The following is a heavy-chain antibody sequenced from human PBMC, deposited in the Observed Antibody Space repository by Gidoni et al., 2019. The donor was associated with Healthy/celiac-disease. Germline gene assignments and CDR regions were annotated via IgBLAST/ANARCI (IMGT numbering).Heavy chain of an antibody. D-gene: IGHD3-3*01. Sequence: QVQLVESGGGLVKPGGSLRLSCEASGFTFSDYYMSWIRQAPGKGLEWVSYISSSSSYTNYADSVKGRFTISRDNAKNSLYLQMNSLRAEDTAVYYCARDDYDFWSGYYPDYWGQGTLVTVSS. V-gene: IGHV3-11*05. J-gene: IGHJ4*02. CDR1: GFTFSDYY. CDR2: ISSSSSYT. CDR3: ARDDYDFWSGYYPDY.